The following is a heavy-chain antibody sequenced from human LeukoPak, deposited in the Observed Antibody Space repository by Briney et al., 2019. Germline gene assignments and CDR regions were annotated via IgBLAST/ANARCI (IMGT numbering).Heavy chain of an antibody. V-gene: IGHV3-23*01. Sequence: GGSLRLSCAASGFTFSSYGMSWVRQAPGKGLEWVSAISAGGDLTNYADSVKGRFTISRDSSKNMLYVQMNSLRAEDTAVYYCAKGLISSATYFSYFDYWGQGTLVTVSS. J-gene: IGHJ4*02. CDR2: ISAGGDLT. D-gene: IGHD1-26*01. CDR1: GFTFSSYG. CDR3: AKGLISSATYFSYFDY.